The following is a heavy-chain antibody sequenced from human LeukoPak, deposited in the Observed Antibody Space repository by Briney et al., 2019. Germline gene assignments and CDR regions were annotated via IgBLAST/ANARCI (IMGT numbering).Heavy chain of an antibody. Sequence: PSETLSLTCTVSGGSISSYYWGWIRQPPGKGLEWIGSIYYSGSTYYNPSLKSRVTISVDTSKNQFSLKLSSVTAADTAVYYCARHWKTSADYGGNSVPDYWGQGTLVTVSS. V-gene: IGHV4-39*01. CDR1: GGSISSYY. CDR2: IYYSGST. CDR3: ARHWKTSADYGGNSVPDY. D-gene: IGHD4-23*01. J-gene: IGHJ4*02.